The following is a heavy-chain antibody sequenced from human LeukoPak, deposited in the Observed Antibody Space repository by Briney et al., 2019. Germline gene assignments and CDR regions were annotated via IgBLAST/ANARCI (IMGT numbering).Heavy chain of an antibody. D-gene: IGHD4-17*01. J-gene: IGHJ4*02. CDR1: GFTFSDYY. CDR3: ARLARRVYSDPTVSYFDY. Sequence: PGGSLRLSCAASGFTFSDYYMRSSSSYTNYADSVKGRFTISRDNAKNSLYLQMNSLRAEDTAVYYCARLARRVYSDPTVSYFDYWGQGTLVTVSS. CDR2: SSSYT. V-gene: IGHV3-11*06.